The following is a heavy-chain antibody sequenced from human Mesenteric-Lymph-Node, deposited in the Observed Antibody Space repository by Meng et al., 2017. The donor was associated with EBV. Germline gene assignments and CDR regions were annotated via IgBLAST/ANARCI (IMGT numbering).Heavy chain of an antibody. CDR1: GGSVSSTSYY. CDR2: VYYSGST. D-gene: IGHD3-10*01. V-gene: IGHV4-61*01. CDR3: ARENPARGNWFDP. Sequence: EQLQQSRPGLVKPSETLSLTCTVSGGSVSSTSYYWSWIRQPAGKRLEWIGYVYYSGSTNYNPSLKSRVTISVDTSKNQFSLNLYSVTAADTAVYYCARENPARGNWFDPWGQGALVTVSS. J-gene: IGHJ5*02.